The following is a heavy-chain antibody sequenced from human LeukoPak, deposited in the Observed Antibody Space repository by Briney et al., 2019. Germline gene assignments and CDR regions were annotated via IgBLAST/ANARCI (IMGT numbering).Heavy chain of an antibody. J-gene: IGHJ6*03. CDR3: ARVGLPGLEPTRNYYYMDV. V-gene: IGHV3-15*01. Sequence: GGSLRLSCAGSGFPFSKAWMNWVRQAPGKGLEWVGRIYSETDGGTIDYAAPVKGRFTISRDDSKNTVYLQMNSLRAEDTAVYYCARVGLPGLEPTRNYYYMDVWGKGTTVTVSS. CDR2: IYSETDGGTI. D-gene: IGHD1-1*01. CDR1: GFPFSKAW.